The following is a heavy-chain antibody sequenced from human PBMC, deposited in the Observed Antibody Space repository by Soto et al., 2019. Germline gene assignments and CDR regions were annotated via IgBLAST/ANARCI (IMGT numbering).Heavy chain of an antibody. D-gene: IGHD1-1*01. Sequence: ASVQVSCKASGYTFTSYGISWVRQAPGQRLEWMGLISAYNGNTNYAQKLQGRVTMTTDTSTSTAYMELRSLRSDDTAVYYFARDGDSAGTDAEHYYMDVWGKGTTVTVSS. CDR3: ARDGDSAGTDAEHYYMDV. CDR1: GYTFTSYG. CDR2: ISAYNGNT. V-gene: IGHV1-18*01. J-gene: IGHJ6*03.